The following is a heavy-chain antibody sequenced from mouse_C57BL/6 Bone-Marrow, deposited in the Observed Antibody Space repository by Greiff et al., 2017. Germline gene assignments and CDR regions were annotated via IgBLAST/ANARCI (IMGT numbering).Heavy chain of an antibody. J-gene: IGHJ4*01. V-gene: IGHV1-15*01. CDR2: IDPETGGT. CDR1: GYTFTAYE. CDR3: TKITTVVANYAMDY. Sequence: LQQSGAELVRPGASVTLSCKASGYTFTAYEMHWVKQTPVHGLEWIGAIDPETGGTAYNQKFKGKAILTADKSSSTAYMEIRSLTSEDSAVYYGTKITTVVANYAMDYWGQGTSVTVSS. D-gene: IGHD1-1*01.